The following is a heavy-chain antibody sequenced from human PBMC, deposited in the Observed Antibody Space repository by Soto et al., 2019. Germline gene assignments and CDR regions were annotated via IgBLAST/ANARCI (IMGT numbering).Heavy chain of an antibody. CDR2: INHSGST. CDR1: GGSFSGYY. Sequence: PSETLSLTCAVYGGSFSGYYWSWIRQPPGKGLEWIGEINHSGSTNYNPSLKSRVTISVDASKNQFSLKLSSVTAADTAVYYCARLRVAYYFDYWGQGTLVTVSS. V-gene: IGHV4-34*01. CDR3: ARLRVAYYFDY. J-gene: IGHJ4*02.